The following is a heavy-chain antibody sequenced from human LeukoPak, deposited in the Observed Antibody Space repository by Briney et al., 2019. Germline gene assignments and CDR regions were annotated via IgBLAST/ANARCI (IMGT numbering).Heavy chain of an antibody. CDR2: ISSTSEYI. D-gene: IGHD3-10*01. J-gene: IGHJ4*02. CDR1: GLTFSSAS. Sequence: GGSLRLSCVVSGLTFSSASTAWVRQAPGKGLEWVSSISSTSEYIFQKDSLKGRFTISRDNAKNSVFLQMNSLRAEDTAVYYCAGSRGKRITMFRVFDHWGQGTLVTVSS. CDR3: AGSRGKRITMFRVFDH. V-gene: IGHV3-21*01.